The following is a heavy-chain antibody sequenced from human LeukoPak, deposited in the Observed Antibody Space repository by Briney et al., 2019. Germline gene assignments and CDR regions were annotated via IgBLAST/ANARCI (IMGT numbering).Heavy chain of an antibody. CDR3: ARRADSSGWYYFDF. J-gene: IGHJ4*02. Sequence: KPSETLSLTCTVSGGSISSYYWSWIRQPPGKGLEWIGYIYYSGSTNYNPSLKSRVTISVDTSKNQFSLNLSSVTAADTAVYYCARRADSSGWYYFDFWGQGTLVTVSS. CDR1: GGSISSYY. CDR2: IYYSGST. D-gene: IGHD6-19*01. V-gene: IGHV4-59*08.